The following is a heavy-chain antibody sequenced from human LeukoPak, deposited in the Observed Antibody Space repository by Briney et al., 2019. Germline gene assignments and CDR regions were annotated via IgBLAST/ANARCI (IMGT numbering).Heavy chain of an antibody. CDR1: GYTFTGYY. D-gene: IGHD5-24*01. CDR2: INPNSGGT. J-gene: IGHJ4*02. Sequence: ASVKVSCKASGYTFTGYYMHWVRQAPGQGLEWMGWINPNSGGTNYAQKFQGRVTMTRDTSISTAYMELSRLRSDGTAVYYCARDEGDGYNCAYWGQGTLVTVSS. CDR3: ARDEGDGYNCAY. V-gene: IGHV1-2*02.